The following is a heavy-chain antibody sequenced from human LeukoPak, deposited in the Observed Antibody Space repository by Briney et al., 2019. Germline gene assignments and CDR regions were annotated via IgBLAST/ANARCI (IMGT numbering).Heavy chain of an antibody. J-gene: IGHJ4*02. D-gene: IGHD6-6*01. CDR1: GFTFSNYG. Sequence: PGGSLRLSCAASGFTFSNYGMHWVRQAPGKGLEWVAVIWYDGSDKYYADSVKGRFTISRDNSKNTVYLQMNSLRAEDTAAYYCAKGESSGYWGQGTLVTVSS. V-gene: IGHV3-33*06. CDR2: IWYDGSDK. CDR3: AKGESSGY.